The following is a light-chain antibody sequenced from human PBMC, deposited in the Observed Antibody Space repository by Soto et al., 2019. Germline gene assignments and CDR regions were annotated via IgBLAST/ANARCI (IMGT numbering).Light chain of an antibody. CDR2: DVD. CDR1: NSDVGGYNY. V-gene: IGLV2-14*01. J-gene: IGLJ2*01. CDR3: SSYTTSSTVV. Sequence: QSALTQPASISGSPGQSITISCTGTNSDVGGYNYVSWYQQYPGKAPKLMIYDVDNRPSGVSYRFSGSKSGKTASLTISGLQAEDEADYYYSSYTTSSTVVFGGGTKVTVL.